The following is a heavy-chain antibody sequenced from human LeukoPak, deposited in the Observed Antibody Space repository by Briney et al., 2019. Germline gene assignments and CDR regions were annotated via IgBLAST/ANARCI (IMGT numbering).Heavy chain of an antibody. D-gene: IGHD3-22*01. CDR2: INPSGGAT. CDR3: ARDGSPHVSMTVVTSADY. Sequence: ASVKVSCKASGYTFTTYYMHWVRQAPGQGLERMGIINPSGGATSYAQKFQGRVTMTRDTSTSTVYMELSSLRSEDTAVYYCARDGSPHVSMTVVTSADYWGQGTLVTVSS. CDR1: GYTFTTYY. V-gene: IGHV1-46*01. J-gene: IGHJ4*02.